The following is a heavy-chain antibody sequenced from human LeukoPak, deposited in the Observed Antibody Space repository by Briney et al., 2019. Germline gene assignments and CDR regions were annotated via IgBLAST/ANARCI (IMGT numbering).Heavy chain of an antibody. CDR1: GGSISSGSYY. J-gene: IGHJ6*02. CDR3: AREPVVTAIHYYYYGMDV. D-gene: IGHD2-21*02. Sequence: SQTLSLTCTVSGGSISSGSYYWSWIRQPAGKGLEWIGRIYTSGSTNYNPSLKSRVTISVDTSKNPFSLKLSSVTAADTAVYYCAREPVVTAIHYYYYGMDVWGQGTTVTVSS. V-gene: IGHV4-61*02. CDR2: IYTSGST.